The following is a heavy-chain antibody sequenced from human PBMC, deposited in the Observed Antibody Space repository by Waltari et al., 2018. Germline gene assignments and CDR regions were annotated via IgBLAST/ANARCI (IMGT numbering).Heavy chain of an antibody. V-gene: IGHV4-38-2*01. CDR3: ARAYCSGGSCYGIDY. J-gene: IGHJ4*02. Sequence: QVQLQESGPGLVKPSETLSLTCAVSGYSISSGYYWGWIRQPPGKGLEWIGRIYHGGSTFYNPSLNSRVTISVDTSKNQFSLKLSYVTAADTAVYYCARAYCSGGSCYGIDYWGQGTLVTVSS. CDR2: IYHGGST. CDR1: GYSISSGYY. D-gene: IGHD2-15*01.